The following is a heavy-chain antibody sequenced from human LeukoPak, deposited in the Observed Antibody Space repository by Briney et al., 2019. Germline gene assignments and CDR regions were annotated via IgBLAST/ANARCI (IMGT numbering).Heavy chain of an antibody. V-gene: IGHV4-59*01. CDR1: GGSISSYY. D-gene: IGHD1-20*01. CDR2: IYYSGST. CDR3: ARYTPDNWNDVMGVWFDP. Sequence: SETLSLTCTVSGGSISSYYWSWIRQPPGKGLEWIGYIYYSGSTNYNASLKSRVTISVDTSKNQFSLKLSSVTAADTAVYCCARYTPDNWNDVMGVWFDPWGQGTLVTVSS. J-gene: IGHJ5*02.